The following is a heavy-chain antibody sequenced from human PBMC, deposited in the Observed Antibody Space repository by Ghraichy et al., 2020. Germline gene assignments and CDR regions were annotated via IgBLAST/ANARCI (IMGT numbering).Heavy chain of an antibody. CDR1: GFTVSNDQ. J-gene: IGHJ6*02. V-gene: IGHV3-53*05. CDR2: IYGGGST. CDR3: ARVFRNGMDV. Sequence: GGSLRLSCAASGFTVSNDQMTWVRQAPGKGLEWVSVIYGGGSTFYADSVKGRFTISRDNSKNTLYLQMNSLRGEDTAVYYCARVFRNGMDVWGQGTTVTVSS.